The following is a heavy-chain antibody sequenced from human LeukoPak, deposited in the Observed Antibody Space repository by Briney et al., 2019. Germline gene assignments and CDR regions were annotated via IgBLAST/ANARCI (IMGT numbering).Heavy chain of an antibody. CDR2: INHSGST. Sequence: LSLTCAVYGGSFSGYYWSWIRQPPGKGLEWIGEINHSGSTNYNPSLKSRVTISVDTSKNQLTLKLYSVTAADTAVYFCGGRPPNLNWFDPWGQGTLVTVSS. J-gene: IGHJ5*02. CDR3: GGRPPNLNWFDP. V-gene: IGHV4-34*01. CDR1: GGSFSGYY.